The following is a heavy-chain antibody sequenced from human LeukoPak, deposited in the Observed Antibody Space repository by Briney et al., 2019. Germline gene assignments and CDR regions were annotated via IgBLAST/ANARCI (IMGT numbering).Heavy chain of an antibody. CDR2: INPGNLNT. Sequence: ASVKVSCKASGYTFTSYAVHWVRQAPGQRPEWVGWINPGNLNTKYSQNFQGRLAITRDTSASTVSMELSSLTSEDTSVYYCARAVTVTSRHFDYWGQGTLVTVSS. D-gene: IGHD4-17*01. CDR1: GYTFTSYA. J-gene: IGHJ4*02. V-gene: IGHV1-3*01. CDR3: ARAVTVTSRHFDY.